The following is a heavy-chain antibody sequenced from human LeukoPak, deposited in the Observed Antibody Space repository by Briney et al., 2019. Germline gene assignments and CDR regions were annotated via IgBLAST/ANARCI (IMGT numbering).Heavy chain of an antibody. J-gene: IGHJ5*02. CDR2: IYYSGST. V-gene: IGHV4-30-4*07. CDR1: GGSISSGGYS. D-gene: IGHD3-16*02. CDR3: ARLKSYDYVWGSYRRGNWFDP. Sequence: SETLSLTCAVSGGSISSGGYSWSWIRQPPGKGLEWIGYIYYSGSTYYNPSLKSRVTISVDTSKNQFSLKLSSVTAADTAVYYCARLKSYDYVWGSYRRGNWFDPWGQGTLVTVSS.